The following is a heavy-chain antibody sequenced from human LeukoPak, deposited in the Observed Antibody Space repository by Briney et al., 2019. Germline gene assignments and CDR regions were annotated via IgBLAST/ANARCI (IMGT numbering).Heavy chain of an antibody. D-gene: IGHD6-13*01. Sequence: GRSLRLSCAASGFTFSSYGMHWVRQAPGKGLEWVAVIWYDGSNKYYADSVKGRFTISRDNSKNTLYLQMNSLRAEDTAVYYCAKFGQLGGIHYYYYYYMDVWGKGITVTVSS. CDR3: AKFGQLGGIHYYYYYYMDV. CDR1: GFTFSSYG. CDR2: IWYDGSNK. V-gene: IGHV3-33*06. J-gene: IGHJ6*03.